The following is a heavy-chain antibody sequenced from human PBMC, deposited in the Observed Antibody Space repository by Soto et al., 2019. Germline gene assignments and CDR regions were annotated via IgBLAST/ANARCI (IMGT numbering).Heavy chain of an antibody. J-gene: IGHJ5*02. D-gene: IGHD3-3*01. Sequence: SVKVSCEASGGTFSSYAISWVRQAPGQGLEWMGGIIPIFGTANYSQKFQGRVTITADKSTSTAYMELSSLRSEDTAVYYCARGPPLPTIFGVVIIRGWFDPWGQGTLVTVSS. CDR3: ARGPPLPTIFGVVIIRGWFDP. CDR2: IIPIFGTA. V-gene: IGHV1-69*06. CDR1: GGTFSSYA.